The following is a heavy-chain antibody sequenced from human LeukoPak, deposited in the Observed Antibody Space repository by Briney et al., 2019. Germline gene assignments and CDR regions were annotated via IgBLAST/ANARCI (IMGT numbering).Heavy chain of an antibody. CDR1: GGSISSYY. D-gene: IGHD3-22*01. CDR2: IYTSGST. CDR3: ASGKYYYDSSGYYSWLNAFDI. Sequence: SETLSLTCTVSGGSISSYYWSWIRQPAGKGLEWIGRIYTSGSTNYNPSLKSRVTISVDTSKNQFSLKLSSVTAADTAVYYCASGKYYYDSSGYYSWLNAFDIWGQGTMVTVSS. V-gene: IGHV4-4*07. J-gene: IGHJ3*02.